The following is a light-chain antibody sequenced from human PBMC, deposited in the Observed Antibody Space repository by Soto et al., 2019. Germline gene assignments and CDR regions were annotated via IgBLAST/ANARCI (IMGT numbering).Light chain of an antibody. V-gene: IGLV2-14*01. J-gene: IGLJ2*01. CDR1: SSDIGAHNF. CDR3: TSYTLSRTVV. Sequence: QSALTQPASVSGSPGQSITLSCAGTSSDIGAHNFVSWYQHHPGKAPKLIIYEVTKWPSGVSTRFSGSKAGNTASLTISGLQAEDEADYYCTSYTLSRTVVFGGGTQLTVL. CDR2: EVT.